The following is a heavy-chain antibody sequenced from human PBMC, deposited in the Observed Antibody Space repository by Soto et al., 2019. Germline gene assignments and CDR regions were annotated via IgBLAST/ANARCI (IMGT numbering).Heavy chain of an antibody. CDR2: ISGSGGST. D-gene: IGHD4-17*01. J-gene: IGHJ3*02. Sequence: SLRLSCAASGFTFSSYAMSWVRQAPGKGLEWVSGISGSGGSTCNADSVKGRFTISRDNSKNTLYLQMNSLRAEDTAVYYCAKDRTAGDYDAFDIWGQGTMVTVSS. V-gene: IGHV3-23*01. CDR1: GFTFSSYA. CDR3: AKDRTAGDYDAFDI.